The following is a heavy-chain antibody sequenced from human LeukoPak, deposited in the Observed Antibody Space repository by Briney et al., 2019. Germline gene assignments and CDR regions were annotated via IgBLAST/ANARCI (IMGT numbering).Heavy chain of an antibody. J-gene: IGHJ4*02. D-gene: IGHD5-12*01. CDR1: GGSISSYY. CDR3: ARVARYSGYEYYFDY. CDR2: IYYSGST. Sequence: SETLSLTCTVSGGSISSYYWSWIRQPPGKGLEWIGSIYYSGSTYYNPSLKSRVTISVDTSKNQFSLKLSSVTAADTAVYYCARVARYSGYEYYFDYWGQGTLVTVSS. V-gene: IGHV4-59*12.